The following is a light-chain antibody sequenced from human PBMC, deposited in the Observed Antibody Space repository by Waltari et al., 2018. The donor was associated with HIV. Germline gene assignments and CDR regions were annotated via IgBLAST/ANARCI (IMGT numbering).Light chain of an antibody. CDR2: DVS. V-gene: IGLV2-14*03. J-gene: IGLJ2*01. CDR1: SSDVGGYNY. CDR3: SSYTSSSTLV. Sequence: QSALTQPASVSGSPGQSITISCTGTSSDVGGYNYVSWYQHYAGKAPKLLIYDVSNRPSGVSNRFSGSKSGNTASLTIFGLQAEDEADYYCSSYTSSSTLVFGGGTKLTVL.